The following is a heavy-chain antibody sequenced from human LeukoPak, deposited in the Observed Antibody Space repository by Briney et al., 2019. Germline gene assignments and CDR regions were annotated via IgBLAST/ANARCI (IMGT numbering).Heavy chain of an antibody. V-gene: IGHV1-46*01. CDR2: INPSGGST. Sequence: GASVKVSCKASGYTFTSYYMHWVRQAPDKGLEWMGIINPSGGSTSYAQKFQGRVTMTRDMSTSTVYMELSSLRSEDTAVYYCAREGADQPFDYWGQGTLVTVSS. J-gene: IGHJ4*02. CDR3: AREGADQPFDY. D-gene: IGHD2-2*01. CDR1: GYTFTSYY.